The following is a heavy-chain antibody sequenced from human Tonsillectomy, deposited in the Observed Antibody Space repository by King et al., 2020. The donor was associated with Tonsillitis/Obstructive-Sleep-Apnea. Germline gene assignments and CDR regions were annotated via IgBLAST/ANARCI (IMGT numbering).Heavy chain of an antibody. V-gene: IGHV4-59*01. J-gene: IGHJ4*01. CDR2: IYYSGST. Sequence: VQLQESGPGLVKSSETLSLTCTVSGGSINSYYWSWIRQPPGKGLEWIGYIYYSGSTNYNPSLKSRVTISVDKSKNQFSLKLNSLTAADTAVYYCVRXXXXLVXXXYYXAYXGXXXLXXVS. CDR3: VRXXXXLVXXXYYXAY. CDR1: GGSINSYY.